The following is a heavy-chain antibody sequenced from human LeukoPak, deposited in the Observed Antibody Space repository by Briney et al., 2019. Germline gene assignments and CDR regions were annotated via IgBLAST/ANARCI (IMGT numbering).Heavy chain of an antibody. CDR2: ISSSSSYI. D-gene: IGHD2-21*02. J-gene: IGHJ6*02. Sequence: GGSLRLSCAASGFTFSSYSMNWVRQAPGKGLEWVSSISSSSSYIYYADSVKGRFTISRDNAKNSLYLQMNSLRAEDTAVYYCAREYCGGDCYSPYYYYGMDVWGQGTTVTVSS. CDR1: GFTFSSYS. CDR3: AREYCGGDCYSPYYYYGMDV. V-gene: IGHV3-21*01.